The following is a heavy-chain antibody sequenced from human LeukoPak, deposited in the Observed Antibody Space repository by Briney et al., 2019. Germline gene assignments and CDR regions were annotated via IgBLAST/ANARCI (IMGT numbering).Heavy chain of an antibody. Sequence: ASVKVSCKASGYTFTGYYMHWVRQAPGQGLEWMGRINPNSGGTNYAQKFQGRVTMTRDTSISTAYMELSRLRSDDTAVYYCARGGATYYYDSSVYYPPVDYWGQGPLVTVSS. J-gene: IGHJ4*02. V-gene: IGHV1-2*06. D-gene: IGHD3-22*01. CDR3: ARGGATYYYDSSVYYPPVDY. CDR2: INPNSGGT. CDR1: GYTFTGYY.